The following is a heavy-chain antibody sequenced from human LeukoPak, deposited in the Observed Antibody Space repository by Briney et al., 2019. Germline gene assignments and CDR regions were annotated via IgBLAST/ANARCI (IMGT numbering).Heavy chain of an antibody. CDR1: GFTFDDYA. CDR2: ISWNSGSI. Sequence: GGSLRLSCAASGFTFDDYAMHWVRQAPGKGLEWVSGISWNSGSIGYADSVKGRFTISRDNAKNSLYLQMNSLRAEDTALYYCEKRGGVVPAAHGAFDIWGQGTMVTVSS. J-gene: IGHJ3*02. CDR3: EKRGGVVPAAHGAFDI. D-gene: IGHD2-2*01. V-gene: IGHV3-9*01.